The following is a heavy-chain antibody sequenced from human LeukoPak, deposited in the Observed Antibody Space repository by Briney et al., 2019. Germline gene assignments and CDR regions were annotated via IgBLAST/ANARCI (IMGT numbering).Heavy chain of an antibody. V-gene: IGHV3-23*01. CDR3: AKKGIKSGSYSFGY. Sequence: GGSLRLSCEASGFTLTSYAMSWVRQAPGKGLEWLSRISGSGGSTNYAEYVKGRVTISRDKSKNTVYLQMNRLRADDTAVYYSAKKGIKSGSYSFGYWGQGTLVTVSS. CDR2: ISGSGGST. J-gene: IGHJ4*02. D-gene: IGHD1-26*01. CDR1: GFTLTSYA.